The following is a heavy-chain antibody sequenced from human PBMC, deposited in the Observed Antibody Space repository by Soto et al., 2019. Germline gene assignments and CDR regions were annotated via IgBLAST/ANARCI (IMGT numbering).Heavy chain of an antibody. CDR3: ARVAYSSSWKTLDY. V-gene: IGHV4-31*03. CDR2: IYYSGST. CDR1: GGSISSGGYY. D-gene: IGHD6-13*01. Sequence: SETLSLTCTVSGGSISSGGYYWSWIRQHPGKGLEWIGYIYYSGSTYYNPSLKSRVTISVDTSKNQFSLKLSSVTAADTAVYYCARVAYSSSWKTLDYWGQGTLVTVSS. J-gene: IGHJ4*02.